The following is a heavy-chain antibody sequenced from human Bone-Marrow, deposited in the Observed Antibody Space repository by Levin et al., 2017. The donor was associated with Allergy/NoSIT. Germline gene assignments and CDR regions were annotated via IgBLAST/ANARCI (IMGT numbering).Heavy chain of an antibody. J-gene: IGHJ4*01. CDR1: GGSITTYYY. D-gene: IGHD6-6*01. Sequence: SETLSLTCTVSGGSITTYYYWGWIRQPPGKGLEWIGSMLYGGSSYYNPSLESRVTISADASKRQVSLKLNSVTAADTAVYFCARGDRYTSSPFAYWGQGTLVTVSS. V-gene: IGHV4-39*07. CDR2: MLYGGSS. CDR3: ARGDRYTSSPFAY.